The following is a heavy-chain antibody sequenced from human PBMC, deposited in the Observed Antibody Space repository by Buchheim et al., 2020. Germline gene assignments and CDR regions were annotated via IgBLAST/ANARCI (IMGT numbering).Heavy chain of an antibody. V-gene: IGHV3-7*01. CDR3: GRDSTWSQTLYHNYGMDA. CDR2: IKQDGSEK. Sequence: EVQVVESGGGLVQRGASLRLSCEASGFTFGAYWMSWVRQAPGKGLEWVANIKQDGSEKNYVDSVKGRFTISRDNAKNSLYLQMNSLRAEDTAVYYCGRDSTWSQTLYHNYGMDAWGPGTT. D-gene: IGHD6-13*01. J-gene: IGHJ6*02. CDR1: GFTFGAYW.